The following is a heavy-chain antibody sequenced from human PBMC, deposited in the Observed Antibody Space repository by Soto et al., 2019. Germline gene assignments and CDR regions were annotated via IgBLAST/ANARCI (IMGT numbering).Heavy chain of an antibody. J-gene: IGHJ6*02. CDR2: MNPNSGNT. Sequence: QVQLVQSGAEVKKPGASVKVSCKASGYTFTSYDINWVRQATGQVLEWMGWMNPNSGNTGYAQKFKGRVTRTRNTSSSTAYSELISLRSADAAVDYCGGGSYYYYGMDDWGQGTTVTVSS. V-gene: IGHV1-8*01. CDR3: GGGSYYYYGMDD. CDR1: GYTFTSYD.